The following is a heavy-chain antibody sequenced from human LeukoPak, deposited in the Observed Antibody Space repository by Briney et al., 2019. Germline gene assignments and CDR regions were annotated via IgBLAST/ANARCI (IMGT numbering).Heavy chain of an antibody. D-gene: IGHD1-26*01. CDR3: ARDSLGGGRYFDY. CDR2: INHSGST. Sequence: SETLSLTCAVYGGSFSGYYWSWIRQPPGKGLEWIGEINHSGSTNYNPSLKSRVTISIDTSKNQFSLKLSSVTAADTAVYYCARDSLGGGRYFDYWGQGTLVTVSS. J-gene: IGHJ4*02. CDR1: GGSFSGYY. V-gene: IGHV4-34*01.